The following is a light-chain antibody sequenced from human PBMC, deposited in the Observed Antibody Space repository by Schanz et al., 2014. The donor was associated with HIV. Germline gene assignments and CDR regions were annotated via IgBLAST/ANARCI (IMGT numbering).Light chain of an antibody. CDR2: DAS. CDR3: QQYGNSPRT. Sequence: IVLTQSPGTLSLSPGERGTLSCRASQSISSSLLAWYQKKPGQAPRLLIFDASIRATGIPDRFSGSGSGTDFTLTISRLEPEDFAVYYCQQYGNSPRTFGQGTKVEI. V-gene: IGKV3-20*01. J-gene: IGKJ1*01. CDR1: QSISSSL.